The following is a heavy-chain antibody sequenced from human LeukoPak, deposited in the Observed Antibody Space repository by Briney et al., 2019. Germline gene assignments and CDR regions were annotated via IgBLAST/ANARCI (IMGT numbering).Heavy chain of an antibody. CDR3: AREMSGSSDALDI. V-gene: IGHV3-13*01. CDR1: GFTLSTYD. CDR2: IYRAGDT. Sequence: GGPLRLSCAASGFTLSTYDMHWVRQPTGEGQEWVSIIYRAGDTYYPGSVKGRFTISRDNAKNSLYLQMNSLRAEDTAVYYCAREMSGSSDALDIWGQGTMVTVSS. J-gene: IGHJ3*02. D-gene: IGHD3-10*01.